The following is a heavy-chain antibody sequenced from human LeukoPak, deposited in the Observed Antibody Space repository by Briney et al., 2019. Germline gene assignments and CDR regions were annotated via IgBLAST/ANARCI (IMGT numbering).Heavy chain of an antibody. Sequence: GGSLRLSCAASGFNFSTYVMHWVRQAPGKGLDWVALIWDDGNNKYYADSVKGRFIISRDNSKNTLYLQMNSLRAEDTAVYYCAKGSSGSCYSALVKWGQGTLATVSS. V-gene: IGHV3-33*06. J-gene: IGHJ4*02. CDR1: GFNFSTYV. CDR2: IWDDGNNK. D-gene: IGHD2-15*01. CDR3: AKGSSGSCYSALVK.